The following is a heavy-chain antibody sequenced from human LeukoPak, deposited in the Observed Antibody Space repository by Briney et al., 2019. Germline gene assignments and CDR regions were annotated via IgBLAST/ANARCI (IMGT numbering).Heavy chain of an antibody. Sequence: PSETLSLTCAVYGGSFGGYYWSWIRQPPGKGLEWIGEINHSGSTNYNPSLKSRVTISVDTSKNQFSLKLSSVTAADTAVYYCARVGYSYGYYYYGMDVWGQGTTVTVSS. CDR2: INHSGST. D-gene: IGHD5-18*01. CDR3: ARVGYSYGYYYYGMDV. V-gene: IGHV4-34*01. CDR1: GGSFGGYY. J-gene: IGHJ6*02.